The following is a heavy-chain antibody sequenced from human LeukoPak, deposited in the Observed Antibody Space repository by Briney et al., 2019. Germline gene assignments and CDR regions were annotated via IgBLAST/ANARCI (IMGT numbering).Heavy chain of an antibody. CDR1: GYIFTGYY. CDR3: ARAMGGDNSGYRPFDY. Sequence: ASVKVSCKASGYIFTGYYMHWVRQAPGQGLEWMGWINPDNGDTSYAQMLQARVTMTRDTSISTASMELSSLRSDDTAVYYCARAMGGDNSGYRPFDYRGQGTLVTVSS. CDR2: INPDNGDT. J-gene: IGHJ4*02. D-gene: IGHD3-22*01. V-gene: IGHV1-2*02.